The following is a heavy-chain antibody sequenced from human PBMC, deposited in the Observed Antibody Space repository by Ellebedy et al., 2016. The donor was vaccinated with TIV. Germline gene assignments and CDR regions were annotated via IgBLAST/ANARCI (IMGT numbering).Heavy chain of an antibody. D-gene: IGHD6-6*01. CDR1: GGSISSSSYY. J-gene: IGHJ5*02. V-gene: IGHV4-61*01. CDR3: ASWGWYSSSSGWFDP. CDR2: IYYSGST. Sequence: GSLRLXCTVSGGSISSSSYYWSWIRQPPGKGLEWIGYIYYSGSTNYNPSLKSRVTISVDTSKNQFSLKLSSVTAADTAVYYCASWGWYSSSSGWFDPWGQGTLVTVSS.